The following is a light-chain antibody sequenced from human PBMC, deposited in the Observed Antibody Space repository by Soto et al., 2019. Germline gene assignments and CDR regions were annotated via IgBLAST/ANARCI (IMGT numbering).Light chain of an antibody. J-gene: IGKJ5*01. CDR1: QTISSF. V-gene: IGKV3-11*01. CDR2: DTS. CDR3: QQRYNWPPT. Sequence: EIVLTQSPATLSLSPWQRATLSCRAGQTISSFLAWYQQKPGQAPRLPIYDTSNRATGIPARFSGSGSGTDFTLTISSLEPEDFAVYYCQQRYNWPPTFGQGTRLEIK.